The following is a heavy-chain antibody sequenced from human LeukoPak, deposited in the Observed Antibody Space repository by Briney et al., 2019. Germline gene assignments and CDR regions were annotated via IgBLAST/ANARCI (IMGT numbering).Heavy chain of an antibody. CDR1: GFTFSNYA. V-gene: IGHV3-23*01. CDR3: AKGDTSGWYGNFDY. Sequence: GGSLRLSCAASGFTFSNYAMSWVRQAPGKGLEWVSTISDSGGSTYYADSVKGRFTISRDNSKNTLSLQMNSLRAEDTAVYYCAKGDTSGWYGNFDYWGQGILVTVSS. J-gene: IGHJ4*02. D-gene: IGHD6-19*01. CDR2: ISDSGGST.